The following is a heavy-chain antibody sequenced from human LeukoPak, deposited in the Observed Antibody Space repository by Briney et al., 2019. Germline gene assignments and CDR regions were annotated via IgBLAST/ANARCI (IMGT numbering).Heavy chain of an antibody. CDR3: AKGMTTVVTQAFDY. D-gene: IGHD4-23*01. J-gene: IGHJ4*02. CDR1: GFSFRSYW. CDR2: ISGSGGST. Sequence: GGSLRLSCVASGFSFRSYWMSWVRQAPGKGLEWVSAISGSGGSTYYADSVKGRFTISRDNSKNTLYLQMNSLRAEDTAVYYCAKGMTTVVTQAFDYWGQGTLVTVSS. V-gene: IGHV3-23*01.